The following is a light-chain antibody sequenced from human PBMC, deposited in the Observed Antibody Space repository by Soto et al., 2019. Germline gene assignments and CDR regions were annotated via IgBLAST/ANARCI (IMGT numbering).Light chain of an antibody. CDR1: QSVSSY. Sequence: EIVLTQSPATLSLSPGERATLSCRASQSVSSYLACYQQKPGQAPRLLIYDASNRATGIPARFSGSGSGKDFTLTISSLETEDFAVYYCQQRSNWPPITFGQGTRLEIK. J-gene: IGKJ5*01. V-gene: IGKV3-11*01. CDR3: QQRSNWPPIT. CDR2: DAS.